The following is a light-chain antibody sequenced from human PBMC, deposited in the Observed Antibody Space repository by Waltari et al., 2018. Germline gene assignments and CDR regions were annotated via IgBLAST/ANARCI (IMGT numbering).Light chain of an antibody. J-gene: IGKJ5*01. CDR3: QQRDNWPSIT. V-gene: IGKV3-11*01. CDR2: DVS. CDR1: QSVSSS. Sequence: EIVLTQSPATLSLSPGERATLPCRASQSVSSSLGWYQQKPGQAPRLLIYDVSNRATDIPARFSGSGSVTDFTLTISSLEPEDFAVYYCQQRDNWPSITFGQGTRLEIK.